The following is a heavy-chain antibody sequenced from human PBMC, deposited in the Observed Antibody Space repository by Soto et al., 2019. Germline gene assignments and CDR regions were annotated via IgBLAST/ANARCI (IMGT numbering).Heavy chain of an antibody. Sequence: QVQLVQSGAEVKKPGSSVKVSCKASGGTFSSYAISWVRQAPGQGLEWMGGVIPIFGTANYAQKFQGRVTITADESTSTGCMELSSLSSEDTAVYYCARDQLWRGQQQDWGQGTLAAVSS. CDR2: VIPIFGTA. CDR3: ARDQLWRGQQQD. D-gene: IGHD6-13*01. V-gene: IGHV1-69*12. J-gene: IGHJ4*02. CDR1: GGTFSSYA.